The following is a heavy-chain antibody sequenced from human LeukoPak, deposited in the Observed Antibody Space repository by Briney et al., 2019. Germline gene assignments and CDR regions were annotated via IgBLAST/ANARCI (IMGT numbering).Heavy chain of an antibody. D-gene: IGHD3-22*01. CDR1: GGSFSGYY. CDR3: STVGYSSGYSDAFDI. Sequence: SETLSLTCAVYGGSFSGYYWSWIPQPPGRGREWICENNHSGSTNYNPSLKSRVNISVDTSKNQFSLKKCSVTASGRAVYYCSTVGYSSGYSDAFDIWGQGTMVTVSS. CDR2: NNHSGST. V-gene: IGHV4-34*01. J-gene: IGHJ3*02.